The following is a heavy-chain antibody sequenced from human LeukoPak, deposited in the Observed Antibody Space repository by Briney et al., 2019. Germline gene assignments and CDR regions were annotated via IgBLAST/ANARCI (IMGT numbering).Heavy chain of an antibody. Sequence: SETLSLTCTVSGGSISSYYWSWIRQPPGKGLEWIGSVCHSGSSFYNPSLKSRLAISIDTSKNEFSLKLSSLTAADTAFYHCAEGWCYFGLGRRSNLFRPWGQGTLVTVSS. CDR1: GGSISSYY. CDR3: AEGWCYFGLGRRSNLFRP. J-gene: IGHJ5*02. V-gene: IGHV4-59*04. D-gene: IGHD3-10*01. CDR2: VCHSGSS.